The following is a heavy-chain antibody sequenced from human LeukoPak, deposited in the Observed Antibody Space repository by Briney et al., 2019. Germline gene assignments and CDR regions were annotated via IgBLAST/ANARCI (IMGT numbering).Heavy chain of an antibody. J-gene: IGHJ5*02. CDR2: ISTSSRYI. CDR3: ARADCSSSTCYLRRSWFAP. CDR1: GCTLSNYD. D-gene: IGHD2-2*01. V-gene: IGHV3-21*01. Sequence: WGSLRLSCAASGCTLSNYDMNWVRQAPGKGLEWVSSISTSSRYIYYKDSVRGRFTISRDDAKNSLYLEMNSLRAADTAVYYCARADCSSSTCYLRRSWFAPWGKGTLVTVSS.